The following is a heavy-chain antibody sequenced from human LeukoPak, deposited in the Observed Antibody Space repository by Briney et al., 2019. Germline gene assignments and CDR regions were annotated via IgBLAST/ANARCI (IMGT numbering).Heavy chain of an antibody. CDR1: GGSISSYY. CDR2: IYYSGST. Sequence: SETLSLTCTVSGGSISSYYWSWIRQPPGKGLEWIGYIYYSGSTNYNPSLKSRVTISVETSKNQFSLKLSSVTAADTAVYYCAGVNDFWSGYPNLTDYWGQGTLFTVSS. D-gene: IGHD3-3*01. J-gene: IGHJ4*02. CDR3: AGVNDFWSGYPNLTDY. V-gene: IGHV4-59*01.